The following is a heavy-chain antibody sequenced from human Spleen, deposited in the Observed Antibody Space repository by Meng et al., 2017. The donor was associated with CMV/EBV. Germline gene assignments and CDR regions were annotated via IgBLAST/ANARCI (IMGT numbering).Heavy chain of an antibody. CDR2: ISWNSGSI. D-gene: IGHD2-2*01. J-gene: IGHJ1*01. CDR3: SKERLVNCSSTSCPPEYFQH. CDR1: GFTFDDSA. Sequence: SLRISCAASGFTFDDSAMHWVRQAPGKGLEWVSGISWNSGSIGYADSVKGRFTISRDNAKNSLYLQMNSLRAEDTALYYCSKERLVNCSSTSCPPEYFQHWCQGTLVTVSS. V-gene: IGHV3-9*01.